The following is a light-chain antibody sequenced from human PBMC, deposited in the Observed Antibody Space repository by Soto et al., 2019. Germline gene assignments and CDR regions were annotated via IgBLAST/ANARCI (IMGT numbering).Light chain of an antibody. CDR1: QSISSL. CDR2: DAS. J-gene: IGKJ1*01. V-gene: IGKV1-5*01. CDR3: QQYNSYAWT. Sequence: DIQMTQSPSTLSASLGDRVTITCRASQSISSLLAWYQQKPGKAPTLLIYDASSLESGVPSRFSGSGSGTEFTLTISSLQPDDFATYYCQQYNSYAWTFGQGTKVDIK.